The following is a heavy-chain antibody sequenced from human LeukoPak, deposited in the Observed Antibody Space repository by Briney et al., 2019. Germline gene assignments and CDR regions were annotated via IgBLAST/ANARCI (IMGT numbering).Heavy chain of an antibody. CDR2: ISSSGSTI. CDR1: GFTFSDYY. D-gene: IGHD3-22*01. J-gene: IGHJ4*02. CDR3: ARDRGGDSSGFYPDY. Sequence: GGSLRLSCAASGFTFSDYYMSWIRQAPGQGLEWVSYISSSGSTIYYTDSVKGRFTISRDNAKNSLYLQMNSLRAEDTAVYYCARDRGGDSSGFYPDYWGQGTLVTVSS. V-gene: IGHV3-11*01.